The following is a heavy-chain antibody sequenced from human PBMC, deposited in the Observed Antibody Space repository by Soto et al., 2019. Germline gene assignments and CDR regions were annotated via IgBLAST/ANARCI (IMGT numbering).Heavy chain of an antibody. Sequence: GPSVKVSCNASGYTFTGYYMHWVRQAPGQGLDRMGWINPNSGGTNYAQKFQGRVTITMDTSASTAYMELSSLRSEDTAVYYCARDACSGPSCHTQEKYYAIDVWRQGTMVTVSS. D-gene: IGHD2-2*01. J-gene: IGHJ6*02. CDR2: INPNSGGT. CDR3: ARDACSGPSCHTQEKYYAIDV. V-gene: IGHV1-2*02. CDR1: GYTFTGYY.